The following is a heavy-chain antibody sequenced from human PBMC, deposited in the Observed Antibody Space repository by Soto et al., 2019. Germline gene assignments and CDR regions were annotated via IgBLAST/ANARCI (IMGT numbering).Heavy chain of an antibody. CDR1: GGSISSYY. CDR3: AREAYGDYIVRAFDI. D-gene: IGHD4-17*01. Sequence: SETLSLTCTVSGGSISSYYWSWIRQPPGKGLEWIGYIYYSGSTNYNPSLKSRVTISVDTSKNQFSLKLSSVTAADTAVYYCAREAYGDYIVRAFDIWGQGTMVT. V-gene: IGHV4-59*01. J-gene: IGHJ3*02. CDR2: IYYSGST.